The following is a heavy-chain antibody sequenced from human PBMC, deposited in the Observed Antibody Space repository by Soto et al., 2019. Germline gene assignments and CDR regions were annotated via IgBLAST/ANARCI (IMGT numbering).Heavy chain of an antibody. CDR1: GCSISSYY. CDR2: IYYSGST. CDR3: ARVLAARLWWFDP. J-gene: IGHJ5*02. Sequence: SETLSLTCTVSGCSISSYYWSWIRQPPGKGLEWIGYIYYSGSTNYNPSLKSRVTISVDTSKNQFSLKLSSVTAADTAVYYCARVLAARLWWFDPWGQGTLVTVSS. D-gene: IGHD6-6*01. V-gene: IGHV4-59*01.